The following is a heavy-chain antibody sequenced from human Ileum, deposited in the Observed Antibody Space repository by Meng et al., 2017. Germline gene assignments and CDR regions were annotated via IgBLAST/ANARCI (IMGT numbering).Heavy chain of an antibody. D-gene: IGHD3-22*01. CDR3: ARDRDSSGYYPY. J-gene: IGHJ4*02. Sequence: QVQLQESGPGLVKPPQTRSLTCTVSGGSINSGSYYWNWIRQVPEKGLEWIGFIYYSGTTYYNPSLKSRLSMSLDTSKNQFSLNLTSVTAADTAVYYCARDRDSSGYYPYWGQGTLVTVSS. V-gene: IGHV4-30-4*08. CDR1: GGSINSGSYY. CDR2: IYYSGTT.